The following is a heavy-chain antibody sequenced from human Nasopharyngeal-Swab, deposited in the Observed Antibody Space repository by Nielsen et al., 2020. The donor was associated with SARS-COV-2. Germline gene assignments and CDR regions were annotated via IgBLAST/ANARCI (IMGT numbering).Heavy chain of an antibody. CDR2: IYYSGST. CDR3: ARENTYFDY. J-gene: IGHJ4*02. V-gene: IGHV4-31*02. Sequence: WIRQPPGKGLEWIGYIYYSGSTYYNPSLKSRVTISVDTSKNQFSLKLSSVTAADTAVYYCARENTYFDYWGQGTLDTVSS.